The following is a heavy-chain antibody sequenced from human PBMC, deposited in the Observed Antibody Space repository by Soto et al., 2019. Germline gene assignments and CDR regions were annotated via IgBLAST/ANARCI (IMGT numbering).Heavy chain of an antibody. D-gene: IGHD4-17*01. Sequence: EVQLLASGGGLGQPGGSLRLSCAASGFTFSSYAMSWVRQAPGNGLEWVSGITGSGGRAEDPDSVKGRFTISRDNSRNMLTLQINSLRADDTAVYYCAKVSVYSDYAYFDSWGQGTLFTVSS. V-gene: IGHV3-23*01. CDR1: GFTFSSYA. CDR3: AKVSVYSDYAYFDS. J-gene: IGHJ4*02. CDR2: ITGSGGRA.